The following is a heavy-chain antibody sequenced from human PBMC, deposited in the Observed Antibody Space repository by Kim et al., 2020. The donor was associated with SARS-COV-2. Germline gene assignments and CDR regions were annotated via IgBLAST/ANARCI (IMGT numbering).Heavy chain of an antibody. Sequence: VKGRFTISRDNSKNTLYLQMNSLRAEDTAVYYCAKEARPLMVRGARWFDPWGQGTLVTVSS. V-gene: IGHV3-30*02. CDR3: AKEARPLMVRGARWFDP. D-gene: IGHD3-10*01. J-gene: IGHJ5*02.